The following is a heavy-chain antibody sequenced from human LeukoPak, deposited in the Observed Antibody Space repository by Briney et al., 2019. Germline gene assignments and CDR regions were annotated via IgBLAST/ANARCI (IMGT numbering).Heavy chain of an antibody. J-gene: IGHJ4*02. Sequence: SGPTLVNPTQTLTLTRTFSGFSLSTSGVGVGWIRQPPGKALEWLALIYWNDDKRYSPSLKSRLTITKDTSKNQVVLTMTNMDPVDTATYYCAHRGYCSSTSCRAPFDYWGQGTLVTVSS. D-gene: IGHD2-2*01. V-gene: IGHV2-5*01. CDR1: GFSLSTSGVG. CDR2: IYWNDDK. CDR3: AHRGYCSSTSCRAPFDY.